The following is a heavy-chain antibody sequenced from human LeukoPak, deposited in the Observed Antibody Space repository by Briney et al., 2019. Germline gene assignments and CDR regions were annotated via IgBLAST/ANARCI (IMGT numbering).Heavy chain of an antibody. D-gene: IGHD3-16*02. V-gene: IGHV3-23*01. CDR3: ARRRYTSEVFDI. J-gene: IGHJ3*02. CDR2: ISGSAGST. Sequence: QPGGSLRLSCAASGFTFSTYAMNWVRQAPRKGLEWVSSISGSAGSTYYADSVKGRFTISRDNSKNTLYLQMNSLRAEDTAVYYCARRRYTSEVFDIWGQGTMVTVSS. CDR1: GFTFSTYA.